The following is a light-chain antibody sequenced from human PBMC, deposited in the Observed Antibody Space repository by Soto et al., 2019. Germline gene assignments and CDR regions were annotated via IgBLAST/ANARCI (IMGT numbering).Light chain of an antibody. V-gene: IGKV1-9*01. CDR2: AAS. Sequence: DIQLTQSPSFLTASVGDRVTIPCRASQGISSFLAWYQQKPGKAPRLLIYAASTLQSGVPSRFSGSGSGTEFTLTISSLQPEDFATYYCQQLKSYPWTFGQGTKVDIK. CDR3: QQLKSYPWT. CDR1: QGISSF. J-gene: IGKJ1*01.